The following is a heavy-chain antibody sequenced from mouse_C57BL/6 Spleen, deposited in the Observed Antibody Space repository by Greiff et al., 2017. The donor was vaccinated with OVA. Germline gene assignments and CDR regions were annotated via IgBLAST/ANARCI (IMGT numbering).Heavy chain of an antibody. V-gene: IGHV1-12*01. CDR1: GYTFTSYN. Sequence: SGAELVRPGASVKMSCKASGYTFTSYNMHWVKPTPRPGLEWIGALSPGNGDTSYNQKLKGKATLTVDKSSSTAYMQLSSLTSEDSAVYFCARGSGDFDYWGQGTTLTVSS. J-gene: IGHJ2*01. CDR3: ARGSGDFDY. CDR2: LSPGNGDT. D-gene: IGHD4-1*01.